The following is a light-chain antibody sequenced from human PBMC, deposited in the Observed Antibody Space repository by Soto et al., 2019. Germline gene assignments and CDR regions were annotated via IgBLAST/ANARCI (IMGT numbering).Light chain of an antibody. CDR3: SSYTSSSTHNYV. Sequence: QSALTQPASVFGSPGQSITISCTGTSSDVGGYNYVSWYQQHPGKAPKLMIYDVSNRPSGVSNRFSGSKSGNTASLTISGLQAEDEADYYCSSYTSSSTHNYVFGTGTKVTVL. V-gene: IGLV2-14*01. J-gene: IGLJ1*01. CDR1: SSDVGGYNY. CDR2: DVS.